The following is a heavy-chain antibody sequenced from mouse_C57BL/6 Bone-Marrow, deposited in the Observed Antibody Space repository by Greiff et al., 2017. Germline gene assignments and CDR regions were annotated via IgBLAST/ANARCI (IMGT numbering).Heavy chain of an antibody. Sequence: EVQLVESGGGLVKPGGSLKRSCAASGFTFSSYAMSWVRQTPEKRLEWVATISDGGSYTYYPDNVKGRFTISRDNDKNNLYLQMSHLKSEDTAMYYCARALYYGSSHWYFDVWGTGTTVTVSS. CDR3: ARALYYGSSHWYFDV. V-gene: IGHV5-4*01. CDR2: ISDGGSYT. CDR1: GFTFSSYA. J-gene: IGHJ1*03. D-gene: IGHD1-1*01.